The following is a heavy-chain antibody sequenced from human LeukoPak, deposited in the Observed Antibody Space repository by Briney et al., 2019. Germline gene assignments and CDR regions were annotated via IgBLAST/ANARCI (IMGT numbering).Heavy chain of an antibody. Sequence: ASVKVSCKASGYTFTSYGISWVRQAPGQGLEWMGWISAYNGNTNYAQKLQGRVTMTTDTSTSTAYMELRSLRSDDTAVYYCARRAIAAAGLNWFDPWGPGTLVTVSS. CDR2: ISAYNGNT. CDR1: GYTFTSYG. CDR3: ARRAIAAAGLNWFDP. V-gene: IGHV1-18*01. J-gene: IGHJ5*02. D-gene: IGHD6-13*01.